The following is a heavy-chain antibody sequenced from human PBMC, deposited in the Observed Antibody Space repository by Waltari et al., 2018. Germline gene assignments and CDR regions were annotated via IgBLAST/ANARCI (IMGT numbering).Heavy chain of an antibody. CDR2: INHSGST. CDR1: GGSFSGYY. Sequence: QVQLQQWGAGLLKPSATLSLTCAVYGGSFSGYYWSWIRQPPGKGLEWIGEINHSGSTNYNPSLKSRVTISVDTSKNQFSLKLSSVTAADTAVYYCARGVAARPLYYYYYGMDVWGQGTTVTVSS. J-gene: IGHJ6*02. D-gene: IGHD6-6*01. CDR3: ARGVAARPLYYYYYGMDV. V-gene: IGHV4-34*01.